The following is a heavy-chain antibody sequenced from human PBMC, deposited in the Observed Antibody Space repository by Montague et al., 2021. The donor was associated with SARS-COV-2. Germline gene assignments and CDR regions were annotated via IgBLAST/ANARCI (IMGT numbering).Heavy chain of an antibody. J-gene: IGHJ6*02. CDR3: ARGGLRYCSGGSCRTKDGMDV. Sequence: SLRLSCAASEFTFSSYSMNWVRQAPGKGLEWVSSISSSSSYIYYADSVKGRFTISRDSAKNSLYLQMNSLRAEDTAVYYCARGGLRYCSGGSCRTKDGMDVWGQGTTVTVSS. CDR1: EFTFSSYS. V-gene: IGHV3-21*01. CDR2: ISSSSSYI. D-gene: IGHD2-15*01.